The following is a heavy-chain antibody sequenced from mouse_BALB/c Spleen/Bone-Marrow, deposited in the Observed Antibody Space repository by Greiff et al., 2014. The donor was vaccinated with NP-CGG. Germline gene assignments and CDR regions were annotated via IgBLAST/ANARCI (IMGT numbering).Heavy chain of an antibody. D-gene: IGHD2-4*01. CDR2: INPDSSTI. CDR3: ARGYYDYPAWFAY. V-gene: IGHV4-1*02. CDR1: GFDFSRYW. Sequence: EVKLEESGGGLVQPGGSLKLSCAASGFDFSRYWMSWVRQAPGKGLEWIGEINPDSSTINYTPSLKDKLIISRDNAKNTLYLQMSKVRSEDTALYYCARGYYDYPAWFAYWGQGTLVTVSA. J-gene: IGHJ3*01.